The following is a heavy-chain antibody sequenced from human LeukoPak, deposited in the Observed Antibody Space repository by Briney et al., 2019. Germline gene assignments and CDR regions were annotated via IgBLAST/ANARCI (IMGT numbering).Heavy chain of an antibody. CDR1: GFTFSTYS. CDR2: ISSNSRYI. D-gene: IGHD3-22*01. V-gene: IGHV3-21*06. J-gene: IGHJ4*02. Sequence: GGSLRLSCAASGFTFSTYSMNWVRQAPGKGLEWVSPISSNSRYIYYADSMRGRFTISRDNAKNSLYLQMNSLRAEDTAVYYCARALYYYDSSGYFPILDYWGQGTLVTVSS. CDR3: ARALYYYDSSGYFPILDY.